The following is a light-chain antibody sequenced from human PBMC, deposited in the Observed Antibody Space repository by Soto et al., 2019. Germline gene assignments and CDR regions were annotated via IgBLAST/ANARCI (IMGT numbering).Light chain of an antibody. CDR1: QSVSSSY. CDR3: QQSYSVPHT. Sequence: EIVLTQSLGTLSLSPGERATLSCRASQSVSSSYLAWYQQKPGQAPRLLIYGASSRATGIPDRFSGSGSGTDFALTISSLQPEDFATFYCQQSYSVPHTFGQGTNLEI. CDR2: GAS. V-gene: IGKV3-20*01. J-gene: IGKJ2*01.